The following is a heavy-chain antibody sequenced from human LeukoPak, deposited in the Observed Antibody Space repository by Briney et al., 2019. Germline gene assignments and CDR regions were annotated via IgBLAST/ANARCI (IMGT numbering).Heavy chain of an antibody. CDR1: GFTFSSYG. Sequence: TGGSLRLSCAASGFTFSSYGTHWVRQAPGKGLEWVAFIQYDGSNKYYPDSVKGRFTISRDNSKNTLYLQMNGLRAEDTAVYYCARAAAGTFDDWGQGTLVTVSS. CDR3: ARAAAGTFDD. D-gene: IGHD6-13*01. J-gene: IGHJ4*02. V-gene: IGHV3-30*02. CDR2: IQYDGSNK.